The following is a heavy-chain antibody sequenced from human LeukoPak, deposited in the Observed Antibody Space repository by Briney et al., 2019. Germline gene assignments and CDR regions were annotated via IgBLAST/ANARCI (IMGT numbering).Heavy chain of an antibody. J-gene: IGHJ4*02. V-gene: IGHV4-39*07. CDR2: IFYTGST. CDR3: ATNLYGSGNYFAY. D-gene: IGHD3-10*01. CDR1: SGSISTSNYY. Sequence: PSETLSLTCTVSSGSISTSNYYWGWVRQPPGKALEWIGNIFYTGSTYYNPSLKSRVTISVDTSKNQFSLRLTSVTAADTAVYYCATNLYGSGNYFAYWGQGTLVTVSS.